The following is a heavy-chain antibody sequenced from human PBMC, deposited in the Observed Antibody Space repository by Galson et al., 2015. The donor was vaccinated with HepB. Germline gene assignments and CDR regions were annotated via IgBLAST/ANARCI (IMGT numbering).Heavy chain of an antibody. Sequence: SLRLSCAASGVVFSSDWMTWVRQIPGKGLEWVANINQDGSLRQYVDSVKGRLTVSRDNAKDSLYLEMTSLRVEDTAVYYCAKDSASRIGDYWGQGALVTVSS. CDR2: INQDGSLR. J-gene: IGHJ4*02. D-gene: IGHD2-15*01. CDR1: GVVFSSDW. CDR3: AKDSASRIGDY. V-gene: IGHV3-7*03.